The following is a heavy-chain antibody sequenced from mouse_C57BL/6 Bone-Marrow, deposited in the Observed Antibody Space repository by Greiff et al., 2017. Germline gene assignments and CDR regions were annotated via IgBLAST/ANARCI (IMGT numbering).Heavy chain of an antibody. CDR3: ARARGTYDYDGGYAMYY. CDR2: IYYSGTI. J-gene: IGHJ4*01. Sequence: EVQLVESGPGLVKPSQTVFLTCTVTGISITTGNYRWSWIRQFPGNKLEWIGYIYYSGTITYNPSLTSRTTITRDTPKNQFFLEMNSLTAEDTATYYCARARGTYDYDGGYAMYYWGQGTSVTVSS. CDR1: GISITTGNYR. V-gene: IGHV3-5*01. D-gene: IGHD2-4*01.